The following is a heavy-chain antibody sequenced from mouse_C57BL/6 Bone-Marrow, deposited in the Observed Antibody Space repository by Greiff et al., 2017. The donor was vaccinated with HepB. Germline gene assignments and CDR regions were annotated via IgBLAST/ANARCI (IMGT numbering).Heavy chain of an antibody. D-gene: IGHD1-1*01. V-gene: IGHV1-52*01. CDR2: IDPSDSET. CDR3: ARRDYGSGYWYFDV. J-gene: IGHJ1*03. Sequence: QVQLQQPGAELVRPGSSVKLSCKASGYTFTSYWMHWVKQRPIQGLEWIGNIDPSDSETHYNQKFKDKATLTVDKSSSTAYMQLSSLTSEDSAVYYCARRDYGSGYWYFDVWGTGTTVTVSS. CDR1: GYTFTSYW.